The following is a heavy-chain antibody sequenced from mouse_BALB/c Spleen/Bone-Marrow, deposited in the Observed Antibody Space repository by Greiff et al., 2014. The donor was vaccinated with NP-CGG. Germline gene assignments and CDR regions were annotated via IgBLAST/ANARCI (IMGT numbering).Heavy chain of an antibody. V-gene: IGHV14-3*02. Sequence: DVHLVESGAELVKPGASVKLSCTASGFNIKDTSMHWVKQRPEQGLEWIGRIDPANGNTKYDPKFQGKATITADTSSNTAYLQLSSLTSEDTAVYYCARYYYGYYFDYWGQGTTLTVSS. CDR1: GFNIKDTS. CDR2: IDPANGNT. D-gene: IGHD1-2*01. J-gene: IGHJ2*01. CDR3: ARYYYGYYFDY.